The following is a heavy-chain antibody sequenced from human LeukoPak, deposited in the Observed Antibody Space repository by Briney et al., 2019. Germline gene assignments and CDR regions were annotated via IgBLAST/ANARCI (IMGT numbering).Heavy chain of an antibody. CDR3: ARVARVRYFDWLFAYYYYYYMDV. D-gene: IGHD3-9*01. CDR1: GDTFTSYD. Sequence: GASVKVSCKASGDTFTSYDINWVRQATGQGLEWMGWMNPNSGNTGYAQKFQGRVTMTRNTSISTAYMELSSLRSEDTAVYYCARVARVRYFDWLFAYYYYYYMDVWGKGTTVTISS. J-gene: IGHJ6*03. V-gene: IGHV1-8*01. CDR2: MNPNSGNT.